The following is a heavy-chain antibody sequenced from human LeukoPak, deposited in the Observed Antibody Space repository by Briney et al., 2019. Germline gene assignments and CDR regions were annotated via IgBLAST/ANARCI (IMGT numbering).Heavy chain of an antibody. CDR1: GFTVSSNY. CDR3: AKEWGYDVVTGPNADIPNYYFDY. V-gene: IGHV3-53*01. D-gene: IGHD3-9*01. CDR2: IYSGGST. Sequence: PGGSLRLSCAASGFTVSSNYMSWVRQAPGKGLEWVSVIYSGGSTYYADSVKGRFTISRDNSKNTLYLQMNGLRAEDTAVYYCAKEWGYDVVTGPNADIPNYYFDYWGQGTLLTVSS. J-gene: IGHJ4*02.